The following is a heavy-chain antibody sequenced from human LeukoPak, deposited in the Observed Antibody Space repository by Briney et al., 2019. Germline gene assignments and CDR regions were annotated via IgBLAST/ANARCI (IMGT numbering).Heavy chain of an antibody. J-gene: IGHJ4*02. CDR1: GFTFSSYA. CDR3: ARDIGCCSSTSCSYYFDY. D-gene: IGHD2-2*01. CDR2: ISYDGSNK. Sequence: GGSLRLSCAASGFTFSSYAMHWVRQAPGKGLEWVAVISYDGSNKYYADSVKGRFTISRDNSKNTLYLQMNSLRAEDTAVYYCARDIGCCSSTSCSYYFDYWGQGTLVTVSS. V-gene: IGHV3-30*04.